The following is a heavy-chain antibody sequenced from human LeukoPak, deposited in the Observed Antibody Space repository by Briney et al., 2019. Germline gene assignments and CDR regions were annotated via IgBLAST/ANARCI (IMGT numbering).Heavy chain of an antibody. CDR2: MNPTSCNT. J-gene: IGHJ4*02. Sequence: SVKVSFKASVHTFSNKDINWVRQAPGQGLEWMGWMNPTSCNTGYAQSFQDRITIANNMSINTTYMELRSLASEDTAMYYCVSSGDYVDYWGRGTLVTVYS. V-gene: IGHV1-8*03. CDR3: VSSGDYVDY. D-gene: IGHD6-6*01. CDR1: VHTFSNKD.